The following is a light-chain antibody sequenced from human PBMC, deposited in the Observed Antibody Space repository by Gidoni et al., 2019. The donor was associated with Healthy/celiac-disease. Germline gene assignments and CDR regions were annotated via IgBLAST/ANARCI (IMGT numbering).Light chain of an antibody. Sequence: EIVLTQSPATLSLSPGERATLSCRASHSVSSYLACYQQQPGQAPRLLLYDASNRAAGIPARFSGSWSGTDFLLTISILEPEDFAVYYCQQRSNWPYTFGQGTKLEIK. CDR2: DAS. CDR1: HSVSSY. CDR3: QQRSNWPYT. V-gene: IGKV3-11*01. J-gene: IGKJ2*01.